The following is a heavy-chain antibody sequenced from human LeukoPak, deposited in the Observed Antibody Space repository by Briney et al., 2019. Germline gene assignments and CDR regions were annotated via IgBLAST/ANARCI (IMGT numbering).Heavy chain of an antibody. CDR3: ARDPSSRGNFDY. J-gene: IGHJ4*02. V-gene: IGHV1-2*02. CDR2: INPNSGDT. CDR1: GYTFSGYY. Sequence: ASVKVSCKASGYTFSGYYMNWVRQAPGQGLEWMGWINPNSGDTNYAQKFQGRVTMTRDMSINTAYVELGRLRSGDTAVYYCARDPSSRGNFDYWGQGTLVTVSS. D-gene: IGHD5-24*01.